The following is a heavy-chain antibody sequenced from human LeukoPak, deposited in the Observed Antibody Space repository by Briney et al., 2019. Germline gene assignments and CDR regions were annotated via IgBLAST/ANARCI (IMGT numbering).Heavy chain of an antibody. D-gene: IGHD3-22*01. Sequence: GGSLRLSCAASGFTFSSYEMTWVRQAPGKGLEWVSYISSSGGTIYYADSVKGRFTISRDNAKNSLYLQMNSLRVEDTAVYYWAGRDSPYYDCYYWGQGALVAV. CDR3: AGRDSPYYDCYY. CDR2: ISSSGGTI. V-gene: IGHV3-48*03. J-gene: IGHJ4*02. CDR1: GFTFSSYE.